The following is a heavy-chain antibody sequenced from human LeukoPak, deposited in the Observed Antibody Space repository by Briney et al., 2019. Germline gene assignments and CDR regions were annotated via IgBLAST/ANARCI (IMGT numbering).Heavy chain of an antibody. D-gene: IGHD1-26*01. CDR2: ISGIGDST. CDR1: VDTPTRYA. J-gene: IGHJ4*02. V-gene: IGHV3-23*01. CDR3: AKDRSGYNSGIYFDY. Sequence: RGSLRLSCAAPVDTPTRYATSWVRHTPEKRRGRGSVISGIGDSTYNADSVKGRVTISRDNTTNTLFLQINSPRAEDTALCNTAKDRSGYNSGIYFDYWGQRTLVTVSS.